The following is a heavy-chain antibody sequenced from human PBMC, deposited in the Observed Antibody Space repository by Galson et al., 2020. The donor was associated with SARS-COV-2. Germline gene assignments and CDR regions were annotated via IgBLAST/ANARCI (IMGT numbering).Heavy chain of an antibody. Sequence: SETLSLTCAVYGGSFSGYYWSWIRQPPGKGLEWIGEINHSGSTNYNPSLKSRVTISVDTSKNQFSLKLSSVTAADTAVYYCASLGPYCSGGSCSGANYWGQGTLVTVSS. CDR3: ASLGPYCSGGSCSGANY. J-gene: IGHJ4*02. V-gene: IGHV4-34*01. CDR2: INHSGST. CDR1: GGSFSGYY. D-gene: IGHD2-15*01.